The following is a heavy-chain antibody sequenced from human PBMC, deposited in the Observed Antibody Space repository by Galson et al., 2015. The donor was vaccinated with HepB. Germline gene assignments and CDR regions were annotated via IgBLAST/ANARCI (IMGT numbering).Heavy chain of an antibody. V-gene: IGHV3-33*01. CDR3: ARYSAGYGLDS. J-gene: IGHJ5*01. CDR2: IWYDGSKE. CDR1: GFTFSKHG. Sequence: SLRLSCAASGFTFSKHGMHWVRQAPGKGLEWVAVIWYDGSKEYYTDPVKGRFTISRDNSKNILHLQMSSLRSEDTAGYYCARYSAGYGLDSWGEGTLVTVST. D-gene: IGHD5-12*01.